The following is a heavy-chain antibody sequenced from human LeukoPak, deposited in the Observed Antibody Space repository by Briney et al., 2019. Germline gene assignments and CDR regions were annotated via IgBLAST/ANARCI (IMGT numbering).Heavy chain of an antibody. CDR1: GGSISSYY. V-gene: IGHV4-4*07. J-gene: IGHJ3*02. D-gene: IGHD3-3*01. CDR3: ARRAYYDFWSGGDAFDI. Sequence: SETLSLTCTVSGGSISSYYWNWIRQPAGKGLEWVGRIYTSGSTNYNPSLKSRVSMSVDTSKNQFSLKLSSVTAADTAVYYCARRAYYDFWSGGDAFDIWGQGTMVTVSS. CDR2: IYTSGST.